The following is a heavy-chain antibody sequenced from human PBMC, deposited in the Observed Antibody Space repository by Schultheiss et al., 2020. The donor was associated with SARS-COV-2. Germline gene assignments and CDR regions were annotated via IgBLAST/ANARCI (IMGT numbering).Heavy chain of an antibody. CDR1: GGSISSYY. CDR3: AGLWFGELLENY. V-gene: IGHV4-59*04. Sequence: SETLSLTCTVSGGSISSYYWSWIRQPPGKGLEWIGYIYYRGSIYYNPSLKSRVTISVDTSKSQFSLKLSSVTAADTAVYYCAGLWFGELLENYWGQGTLVTVSS. J-gene: IGHJ4*02. D-gene: IGHD3-10*01. CDR2: IYYRGSI.